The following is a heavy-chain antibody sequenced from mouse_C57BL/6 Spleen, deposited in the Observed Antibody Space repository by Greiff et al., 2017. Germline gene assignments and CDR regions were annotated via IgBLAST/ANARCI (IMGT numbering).Heavy chain of an antibody. CDR3: ARSGTTVAYYAMDY. J-gene: IGHJ4*01. CDR2: INPSSGYT. CDR1: GYTFTSYW. Sequence: QVHVKQSGAELAKPGASVKLSCKASGYTFTSYWMHWVKQRPGQGLEWIGYINPSSGYTKYNQKFKDKATLTADKSSSTAYMQLSILTYEDSAFSYCARSGTTVAYYAMDYWGQGTSVTVYS. V-gene: IGHV1-7*01. D-gene: IGHD1-1*01.